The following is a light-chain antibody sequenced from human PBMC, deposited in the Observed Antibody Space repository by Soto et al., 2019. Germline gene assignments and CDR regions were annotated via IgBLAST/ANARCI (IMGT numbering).Light chain of an antibody. CDR2: DVT. CDR1: SSGVGGYNY. Sequence: QSVLTQPASVSGSPGQSITISCTGTSSGVGGYNYVSWYQQHPGKAPKLMIYDVTNRPSGVSNRFSGSKSGNTASLTISGLQAEDEADYYCSSYTSSSTPLVFGGGTKVTVL. J-gene: IGLJ3*02. CDR3: SSYTSSSTPLV. V-gene: IGLV2-14*01.